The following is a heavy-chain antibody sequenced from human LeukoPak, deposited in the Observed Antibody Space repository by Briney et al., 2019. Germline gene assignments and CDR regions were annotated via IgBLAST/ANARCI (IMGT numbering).Heavy chain of an antibody. D-gene: IGHD3-9*01. CDR1: GFTFRSYA. Sequence: HSGGSLRLSCAASGFTFRSYAMHWVRQAPGKGLEWVALISYDGSHKYYADSVKGRFTISRDNSKNTLYLQMNSLRAEDTAVYYCAKAGLGILTGYYMDVWGKGTTVTISS. CDR2: ISYDGSHK. CDR3: AKAGLGILTGYYMDV. J-gene: IGHJ6*03. V-gene: IGHV3-30-3*02.